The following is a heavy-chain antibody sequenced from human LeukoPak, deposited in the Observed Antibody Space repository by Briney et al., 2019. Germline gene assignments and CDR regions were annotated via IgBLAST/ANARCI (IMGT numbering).Heavy chain of an antibody. CDR1: GYTFTGYY. Sequence: GASVKVSCKASGYTFTGYYMHWVRQAPGQGLEWMGWINPNSGGTNYAQKFQCRVTMTRDTSISTAYMELSRLRSDDTAVYYCARLGGSYSGDFDYWGQGTLVTVSS. CDR3: ARLGGSYSGDFDY. V-gene: IGHV1-2*02. D-gene: IGHD1-26*01. CDR2: INPNSGGT. J-gene: IGHJ4*02.